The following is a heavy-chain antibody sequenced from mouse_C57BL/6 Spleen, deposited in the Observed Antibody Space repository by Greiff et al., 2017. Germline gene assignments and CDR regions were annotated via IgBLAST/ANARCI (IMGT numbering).Heavy chain of an antibody. D-gene: IGHD1-1*01. V-gene: IGHV1-5*01. CDR2: IYPGNSDT. CDR3: TTNYYGSRAWFAY. J-gene: IGHJ3*01. Sequence: EVQLQQSGTVLARPGASVKMSCKTSGYTFTSYWMHWVKQRPGQGLEWIGAIYPGNSDTSYNQKFKGKDKLTAVTSASTAYMELSSLTNEDSAVYYCTTNYYGSRAWFAYWGQGTLVTVSA. CDR1: GYTFTSYW.